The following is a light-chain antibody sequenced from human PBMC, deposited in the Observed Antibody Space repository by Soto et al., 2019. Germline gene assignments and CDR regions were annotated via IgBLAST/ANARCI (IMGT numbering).Light chain of an antibody. Sequence: DLVLTQSPDSLAVSLGERATINCKSSQSVLFSSNNKNYLAWYQQKPGQPPKALIYWASTRESGVPDRFSGSGSGTDFTLTISSLQAEDVAVYYCQQYYSSPPITFGQGTRLEI. CDR1: QSVLFSSNNKNY. V-gene: IGKV4-1*01. J-gene: IGKJ5*01. CDR3: QQYYSSPPIT. CDR2: WAS.